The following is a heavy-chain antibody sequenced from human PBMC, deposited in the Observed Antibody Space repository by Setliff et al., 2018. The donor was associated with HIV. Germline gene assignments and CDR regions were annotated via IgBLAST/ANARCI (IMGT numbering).Heavy chain of an antibody. CDR2: IYYSGST. CDR3: ASLPPLYDSSGYYFDY. CDR1: GDSVSSRSYY. V-gene: IGHV4-39*01. D-gene: IGHD3-22*01. J-gene: IGHJ4*02. Sequence: SETLSLTCTVSGDSVSSRSYYWGWIRQPPGKGLEWIGSIYYSGSTYYNPSLKSRVTISVDTSKNQFSLKLSSVTAADTAVYYCASLPPLYDSSGYYFDYWGQGTLVTVSS.